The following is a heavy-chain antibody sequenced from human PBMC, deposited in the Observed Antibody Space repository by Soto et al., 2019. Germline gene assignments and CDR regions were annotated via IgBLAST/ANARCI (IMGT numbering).Heavy chain of an antibody. CDR1: GFTFSSYA. V-gene: IGHV3-30-3*01. CDR3: ARDLYESYYYYGMDV. CDR2: ISYDGSNK. D-gene: IGHD2-2*02. J-gene: IGHJ6*02. Sequence: QVQLVESGGGVVQPGRSLRLSCAASGFTFSSYAMHWVRQAPGKGLEWVAVISYDGSNKYYADSVKGRFTISRDNSKNTLYLQMNSRRAEDTAVYYCARDLYESYYYYGMDVWGQGTTVTVSS.